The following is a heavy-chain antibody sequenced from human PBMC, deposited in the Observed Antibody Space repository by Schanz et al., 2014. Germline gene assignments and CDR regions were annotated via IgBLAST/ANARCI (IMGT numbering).Heavy chain of an antibody. Sequence: QVQLVESGRGVVQPGRSLRLSCAASGFTFGDYAMTWVRQIPGKGLEWVSYIGNGGVTIYYADSVKGRFTISRDNSKNSLYLQMNSLRAEDTAVYYCARIGGSVFDYWAQGTLXTVSS. CDR3: ARIGGSVFDY. V-gene: IGHV3-11*01. D-gene: IGHD3-10*01. CDR1: GFTFGDYA. J-gene: IGHJ4*02. CDR2: IGNGGVTI.